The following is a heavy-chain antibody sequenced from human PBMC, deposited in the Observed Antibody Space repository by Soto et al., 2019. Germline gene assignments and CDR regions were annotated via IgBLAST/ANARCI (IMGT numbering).Heavy chain of an antibody. CDR2: ISADNGNT. D-gene: IGHD1-26*01. CDR1: GYTFTNYG. CDR3: ARDRGSYALDY. V-gene: IGHV1-18*01. J-gene: IGHJ4*02. Sequence: QVQLVQSGAEVKKPGASVKVSCKASGYTFTNYGISWVRQAPGQGLEWMGWISADNGNTNYAQKLQDRVTMTTDTSTSTAYMELRSLSSDETAVYSWARDRGSYALDYWGQGPLVTVSS.